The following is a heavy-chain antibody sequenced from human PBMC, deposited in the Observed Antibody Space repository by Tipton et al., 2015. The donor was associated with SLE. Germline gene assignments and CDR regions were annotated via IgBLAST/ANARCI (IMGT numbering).Heavy chain of an antibody. J-gene: IGHJ4*02. CDR3: ANEIRPNDY. CDR1: GFSFSTHA. V-gene: IGHV3-23*01. Sequence: GSLRLSCEASGFSFSTHAMSWVRQAPGQGLQWVSSIAISETKTYYADSVKGRFTISRDNSKNTLYLQMNSLRADDTAVYYCANEIRPNDYWGQGTLVTVSS. CDR2: IAISETKT.